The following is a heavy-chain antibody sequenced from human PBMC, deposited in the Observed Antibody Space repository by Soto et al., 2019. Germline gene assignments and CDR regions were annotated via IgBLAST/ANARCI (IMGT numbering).Heavy chain of an antibody. CDR1: GFTFSSYA. CDR3: ARDTYDSSGYYCY. Sequence: GGSLRRYCAASGFTFSSYAMHWVRQAPGKGLEWVAVISYDGSNKYYADSVKGRFTISRDNSKNTLYLQMNSLRAEDTAVYYCARDTYDSSGYYCYWGQGTLVTVSS. V-gene: IGHV3-30-3*01. J-gene: IGHJ4*02. CDR2: ISYDGSNK. D-gene: IGHD3-22*01.